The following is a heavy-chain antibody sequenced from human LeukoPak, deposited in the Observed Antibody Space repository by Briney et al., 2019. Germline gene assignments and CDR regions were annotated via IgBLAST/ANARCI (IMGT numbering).Heavy chain of an antibody. J-gene: IGHJ4*02. D-gene: IGHD3-9*01. CDR3: ARDTVLRYFDWLSAQYYFDY. CDR1: GYTFTSYY. V-gene: IGHV1-46*01. Sequence: ASVKVSCKASGYTFTSYYMHWVRQAPGQGLEWMGIINPSGGSTSYAQKFQGRVTTTRDTSTSTVYMELSSLRSEDTAVYYCARDTVLRYFDWLSAQYYFDYWGQGTLVTVSS. CDR2: INPSGGST.